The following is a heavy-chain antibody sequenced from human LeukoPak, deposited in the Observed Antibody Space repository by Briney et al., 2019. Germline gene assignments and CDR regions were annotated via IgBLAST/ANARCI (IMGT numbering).Heavy chain of an antibody. CDR3: VRSMSIAVSRSSNFDY. CDR1: GFTFTNYW. Sequence: GGSLRLSCAASGFTFTNYWMHWVRQAPGKGLVWVSLINKDGSVLTYADSVKGRVTISRDNARNTLYLQMNSLRAEDTAVYYCVRSMSIAVSRSSNFDYWGQGTLVTVSS. CDR2: INKDGSVL. D-gene: IGHD6-19*01. V-gene: IGHV3-74*01. J-gene: IGHJ4*02.